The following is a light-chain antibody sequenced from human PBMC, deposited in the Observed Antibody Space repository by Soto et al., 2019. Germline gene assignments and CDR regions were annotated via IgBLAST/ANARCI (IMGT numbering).Light chain of an antibody. Sequence: EIVMTQSPATLSVSPGERATLSCRASQNVGTKLAWYQQKPGQAPRLHIYGASTRATGFPASFSGSGSGTEFTLTISSLQSEDVAVYYCQQYDTWPPLTFGGGTKVEIK. CDR2: GAS. J-gene: IGKJ4*01. CDR1: QNVGTK. V-gene: IGKV3-15*01. CDR3: QQYDTWPPLT.